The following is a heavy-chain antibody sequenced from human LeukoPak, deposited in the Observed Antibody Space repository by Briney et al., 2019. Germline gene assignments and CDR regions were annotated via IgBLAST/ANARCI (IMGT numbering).Heavy chain of an antibody. CDR3: ARRVRYYGSGTYYPCYFDY. D-gene: IGHD3-10*01. V-gene: IGHV4-39*01. Sequence: SETLSLTCSVSGGSISSSSYYWGWIRQPPGKELEWIGNIYYSGSTYYNPSLKSRVTISVDTSKKQFSLKLSSVTAADTAVYYCARRVRYYGSGTYYPCYFDYWGQGTLVTVSS. J-gene: IGHJ4*02. CDR1: GGSISSSSYY. CDR2: IYYSGST.